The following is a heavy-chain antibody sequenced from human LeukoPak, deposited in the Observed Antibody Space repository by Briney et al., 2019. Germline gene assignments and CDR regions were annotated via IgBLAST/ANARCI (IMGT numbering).Heavy chain of an antibody. CDR2: ISGSGVGT. J-gene: IGHJ3*02. CDR1: GFTFSSYT. CDR3: AKDQVISGSEASDI. Sequence: GGSMRLSCAASGFTFSSYTMNWVRQAPGKGLEWVSAISGSGVGTYYADSVKGRFTISRDNSWNTLYLQMNSLRAEDTAVYYCAKDQVISGSEASDIWGQGTMVTVSS. D-gene: IGHD2-21*01. V-gene: IGHV3-23*01.